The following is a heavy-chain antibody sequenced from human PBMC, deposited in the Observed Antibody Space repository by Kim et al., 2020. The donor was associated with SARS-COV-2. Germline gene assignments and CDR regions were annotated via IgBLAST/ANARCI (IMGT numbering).Heavy chain of an antibody. J-gene: IGHJ6*02. D-gene: IGHD3-10*01. V-gene: IGHV3-21*01. Sequence: SLKGRFTVSRDNAKNSLYLQRNSLRVEDTGVYFCARFSITRSGDNYGMDVWGQGTTVTVS. CDR3: ARFSITRSGDNYGMDV.